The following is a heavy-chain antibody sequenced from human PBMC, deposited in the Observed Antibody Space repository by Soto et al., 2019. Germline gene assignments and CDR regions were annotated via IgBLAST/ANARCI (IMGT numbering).Heavy chain of an antibody. J-gene: IGHJ3*02. V-gene: IGHV4-31*03. Sequence: QVQLQESGPGLVKPSQTLSLTCTVSGGSISSGNYLWSWIRQHPGKGLEWIGYIYYSGSTYYNPSLESRANISVDTSKNQFSLKWSSVTAADTAMDYCAREVITATDTDAFDIWGQGTMVTVSS. CDR2: IYYSGST. CDR3: AREVITATDTDAFDI. CDR1: GGSISSGNYL. D-gene: IGHD4-4*01.